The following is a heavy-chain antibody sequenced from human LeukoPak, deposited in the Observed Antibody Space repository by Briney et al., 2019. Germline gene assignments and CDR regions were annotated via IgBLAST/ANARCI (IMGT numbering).Heavy chain of an antibody. J-gene: IGHJ4*02. CDR3: ARELFVVS. D-gene: IGHD3-16*01. Sequence: GGSLRLSCAASGFTFSNYWMHWVRQAPGKGLEWVANIKYDGSQTYYVDSVKGRFTISRDNAKNSLYLQMNSLRTEDTAVYYCARELFVVSWGQGTLVTVSS. CDR2: IKYDGSQT. CDR1: GFTFSNYW. V-gene: IGHV3-7*04.